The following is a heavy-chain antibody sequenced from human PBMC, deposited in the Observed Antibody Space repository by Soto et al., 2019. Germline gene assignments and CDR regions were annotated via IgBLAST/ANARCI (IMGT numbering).Heavy chain of an antibody. CDR1: GGSISSGGYY. V-gene: IGHV4-31*03. Sequence: QVQLQESGPGLVKPSQTLSLTCTVSGGSISSGGYYWSWIRQHPGKGLEWIGYIYYSGSTYYNPSLKSRVNITVDTSKNQFSLKLSSVTAAGTAVYYCATVVWGFSLAVDYWGQGTLVTVSS. CDR3: ATVVWGFSLAVDY. D-gene: IGHD3-16*01. J-gene: IGHJ4*02. CDR2: IYYSGST.